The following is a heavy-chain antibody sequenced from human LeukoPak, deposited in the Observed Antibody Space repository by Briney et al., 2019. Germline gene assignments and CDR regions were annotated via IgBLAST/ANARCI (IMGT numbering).Heavy chain of an antibody. Sequence: SETLSLTCTVSGGSIGNDYWSWIRQLPGKGLEWIGYASYIGSTKYSPSLKSRAAISVDTSKNQFSLELTSVTGADTAVYYCARKEGAPGWFDPWGHGTLVTVSS. CDR1: GGSIGNDY. CDR3: ARKEGAPGWFDP. J-gene: IGHJ5*02. D-gene: IGHD3-16*01. V-gene: IGHV4-59*01. CDR2: ASYIGST.